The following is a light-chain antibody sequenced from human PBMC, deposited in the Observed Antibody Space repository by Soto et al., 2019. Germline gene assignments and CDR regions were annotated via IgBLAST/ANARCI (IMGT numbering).Light chain of an antibody. CDR2: LGS. V-gene: IGKV2-28*01. Sequence: DLVMTQSPLSLPVTPGGPASISCRSNQSLLHSDGYNYLDWYLQKPGQSQRLLMYLGSHRASGGPDRFSGSGSGTDFTLRISRVEAEDVGVYYCKQALKHWTFGQGTQVEIK. CDR1: QSLLHSDGYNY. J-gene: IGKJ1*01. CDR3: KQALKHWT.